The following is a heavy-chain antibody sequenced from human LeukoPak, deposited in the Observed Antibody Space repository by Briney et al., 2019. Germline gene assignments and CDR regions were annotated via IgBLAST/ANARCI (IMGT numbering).Heavy chain of an antibody. J-gene: IGHJ5*02. D-gene: IGHD4-23*01. Sequence: SGTLSLTCAVSGGSISSSSYYWGWIRQPPGKGLEWIGSIYYSGSTYYNPSLKSRVTISVDTSKNQFSLKLSSVTAADTAVYYCARLKTTDTTVVTGFDPWGQGTLVTVSS. CDR2: IYYSGST. V-gene: IGHV4-39*01. CDR1: GGSISSSSYY. CDR3: ARLKTTDTTVVTGFDP.